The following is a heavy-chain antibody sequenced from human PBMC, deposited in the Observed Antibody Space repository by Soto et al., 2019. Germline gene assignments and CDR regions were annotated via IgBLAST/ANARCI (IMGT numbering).Heavy chain of an antibody. CDR2: IIPIFGTA. D-gene: IGHD2-15*01. V-gene: IGHV1-69*12. J-gene: IGHJ4*02. Sequence: QVQLVQSGAEVKKPGSSVKVSCKASGGTFSSYAISWVRQAPGQGLEWMGGIIPIFGTANYAQKFQGRVTITADESKSTASMELSSLRSEGTAVYYCARESRYCSGGSCYFLPGIDYWGQGTLVTVSS. CDR1: GGTFSSYA. CDR3: ARESRYCSGGSCYFLPGIDY.